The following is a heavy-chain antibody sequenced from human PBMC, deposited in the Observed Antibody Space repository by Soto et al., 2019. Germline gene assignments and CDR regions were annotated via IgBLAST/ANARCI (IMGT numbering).Heavy chain of an antibody. Sequence: SETLSLTCTVSGGSISSSSYYWGWIRQPPGKGLEWIGSIYYSGSTYYNPSLKSRVTISVDTSKNQFSLKLSSVTAADTAVYYCARHDVTRRYDFWSGYWMPPGPFDYWGQGTLVTVSS. V-gene: IGHV4-39*01. CDR3: ARHDVTRRYDFWSGYWMPPGPFDY. D-gene: IGHD3-3*01. CDR2: IYYSGST. CDR1: GGSISSSSYY. J-gene: IGHJ4*02.